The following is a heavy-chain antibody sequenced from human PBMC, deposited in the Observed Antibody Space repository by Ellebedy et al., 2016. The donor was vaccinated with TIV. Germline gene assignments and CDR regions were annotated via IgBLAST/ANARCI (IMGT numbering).Heavy chain of an antibody. J-gene: IGHJ4*02. CDR1: EFTFSSYW. CDR2: ISPDGRGT. V-gene: IGHV3-74*01. Sequence: GESLKISCAASEFTFSSYWIHWVRQTPGKGLVWVSRISPDGRGTSYADSVKGRFTISRDNSKNTLSLQMNSLRAEDTAVYYCARVGVPAAISLDYWGQGTLVTVSS. D-gene: IGHD2-2*01. CDR3: ARVGVPAAISLDY.